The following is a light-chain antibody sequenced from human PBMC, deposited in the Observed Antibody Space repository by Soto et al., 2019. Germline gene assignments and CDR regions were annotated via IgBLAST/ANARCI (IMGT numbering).Light chain of an antibody. CDR1: QSVSSTY. CDR3: QQYGGSRWT. V-gene: IGKV3-20*01. Sequence: EIVLTQSPGTLSLYPGERATLSCRASQSVSSTYLAWYQQKPGQAPRLLIYGASNRDTGIPDRFSGSGSGTHFTLTVTRLEPEDFAVYFCQQYGGSRWTFGQGTRVDI. CDR2: GAS. J-gene: IGKJ1*01.